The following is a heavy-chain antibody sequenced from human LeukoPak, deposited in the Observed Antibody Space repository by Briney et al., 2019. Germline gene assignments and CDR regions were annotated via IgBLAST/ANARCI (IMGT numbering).Heavy chain of an antibody. D-gene: IGHD4-11*01. J-gene: IGHJ5*02. CDR2: INPNSAGT. CDR1: GYTFSDYY. Sequence: ASVKVSCKASGYTFSDYYMHWVRQAPGQGPEWMGWINPNSAGTKYAQKFQGRVTMTWDTSISTAYMELSRLTSDDTAVYYCARHSKYANNWFDTWGQGTLVTVSA. V-gene: IGHV1-2*02. CDR3: ARHSKYANNWFDT.